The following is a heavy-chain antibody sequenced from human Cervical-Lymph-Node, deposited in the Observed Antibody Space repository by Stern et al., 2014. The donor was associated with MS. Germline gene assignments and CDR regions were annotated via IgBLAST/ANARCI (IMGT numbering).Heavy chain of an antibody. D-gene: IGHD3-10*01. Sequence: EVQLVESGGGLVKPGGSLRLSCAASGFTFSSYSMNWVRQAPGKGLEWVSSISSSSSYIYYADSVKGRFTISRDNAKNSLYLQMNSLRAEDTAVYYCARDLVRGVKNRWYGMDVWGQGTTVTVSS. J-gene: IGHJ6*02. CDR3: ARDLVRGVKNRWYGMDV. V-gene: IGHV3-21*01. CDR1: GFTFSSYS. CDR2: ISSSSSYI.